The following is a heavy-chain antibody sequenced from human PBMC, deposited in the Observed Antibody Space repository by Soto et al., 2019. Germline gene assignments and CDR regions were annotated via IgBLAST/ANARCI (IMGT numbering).Heavy chain of an antibody. V-gene: IGHV3-21*01. Sequence: EVQLVESGGGLVKPGGSLRLSCAASGFTFSSYSMNWVRQAPGKGLEWVSSISSSSSYIYYADSVKGRFTISRDNAKNSLYLQMNSLRAEDTAVYYCARGLLWFGESRNYYYGMDVWGPGTTVTVSS. CDR2: ISSSSSYI. D-gene: IGHD3-10*01. CDR1: GFTFSSYS. CDR3: ARGLLWFGESRNYYYGMDV. J-gene: IGHJ6*02.